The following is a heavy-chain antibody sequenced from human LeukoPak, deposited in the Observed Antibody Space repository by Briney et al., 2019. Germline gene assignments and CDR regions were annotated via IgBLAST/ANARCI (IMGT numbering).Heavy chain of an antibody. CDR2: ITWNGGST. CDR1: GFTFDDYG. V-gene: IGHV3-20*04. Sequence: GGSLRLSCVASGFTFDDYGMGWVRQAPGKGLEWVSGITWNGGSTYYAGSVKGRFTISRDNAKNSLYLQMNSLRAEDTAVYYCARGDWNFDYWGQGTLVTVSS. D-gene: IGHD3/OR15-3a*01. J-gene: IGHJ4*02. CDR3: ARGDWNFDY.